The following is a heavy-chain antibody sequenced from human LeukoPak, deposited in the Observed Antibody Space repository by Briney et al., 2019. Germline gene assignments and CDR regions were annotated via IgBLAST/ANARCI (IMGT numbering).Heavy chain of an antibody. J-gene: IGHJ4*02. CDR1: GFTFDDYA. Sequence: GGSLRLSCAASGFTFDDYAMHWVRQAPGKGLEWVSGISWNSGSIGYADSVKGRFTISRDNAKNSLYLQMNSLRAEDTALYYCAKDRNAYGPFGYWGQGTLVTVSS. CDR3: AKDRNAYGPFGY. CDR2: ISWNSGSI. V-gene: IGHV3-9*01. D-gene: IGHD4-17*01.